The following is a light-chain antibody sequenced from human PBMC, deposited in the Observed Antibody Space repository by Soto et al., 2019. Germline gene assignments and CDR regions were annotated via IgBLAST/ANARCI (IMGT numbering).Light chain of an antibody. CDR2: DAS. J-gene: IGKJ2*03. Sequence: EIVLTQSPGTLSLSPGERATLSCRASQSVNKNYLAWYQQRPGQAPRLLMYDASSRATGIPDRFSGSGSGAHFTLTISRLEPKDSAMYYGQQDGNPPRSFGQGTKLEIK. CDR3: QQDGNPPRS. V-gene: IGKV3-20*01. CDR1: QSVNKNY.